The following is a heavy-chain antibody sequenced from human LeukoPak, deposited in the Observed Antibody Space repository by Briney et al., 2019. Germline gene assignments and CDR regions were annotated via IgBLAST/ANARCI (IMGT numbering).Heavy chain of an antibody. CDR2: ITNSGSST. Sequence: GGSLRLSCAASGFTFTSYAMSWVRQAPGKGLEWVSTITNSGSSTYYVDSVKGRFTISRDNSKNTLYLQMNSLRAEDTAVYYCAKRVYDILTDYLDPWGQGPLVTVSS. CDR3: AKRVYDILTDYLDP. J-gene: IGHJ5*02. V-gene: IGHV3-23*01. D-gene: IGHD3-9*01. CDR1: GFTFTSYA.